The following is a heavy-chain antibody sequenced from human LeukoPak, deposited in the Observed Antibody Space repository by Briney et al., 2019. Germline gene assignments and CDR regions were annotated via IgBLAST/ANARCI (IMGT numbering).Heavy chain of an antibody. D-gene: IGHD3-10*01. Sequence: GRSLRLSCAGSGFMFDDYAMHWVRQAPGKGLEWVSGISWNSGSIGYADSVKGRFTISRDNAKNSLYLQMNSLRAEDTALYYCAKGMDTLVRGVIFNWGQGTLVTVSS. J-gene: IGHJ4*02. CDR2: ISWNSGSI. CDR3: AKGMDTLVRGVIFN. V-gene: IGHV3-9*01. CDR1: GFMFDDYA.